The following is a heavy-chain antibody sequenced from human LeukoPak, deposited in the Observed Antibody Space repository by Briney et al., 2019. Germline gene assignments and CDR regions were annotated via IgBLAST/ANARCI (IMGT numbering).Heavy chain of an antibody. CDR1: GGSISSSAW. CDR3: ARDLGSSWFEPLDY. D-gene: IGHD6-13*01. Sequence: SGTLSLTCAVSGGSISSSAWWSWVRQTPGKGLEWIGEVYHSGSTNYNSFLKSRVTISVDKSKNQFSLKLTSATAADTAVYYCARDLGSSWFEPLDYWGQGILVIVSS. CDR2: VYHSGST. J-gene: IGHJ4*02. V-gene: IGHV4-4*02.